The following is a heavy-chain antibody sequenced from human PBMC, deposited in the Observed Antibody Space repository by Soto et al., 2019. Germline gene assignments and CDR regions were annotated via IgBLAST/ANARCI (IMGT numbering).Heavy chain of an antibody. J-gene: IGHJ6*02. CDR2: INHSGST. D-gene: IGHD2-21*01. Sequence: SETLSLTCAVYGGSFSGYYWRWIRQIPGKGLEWIGEINHSGSTNYNPSLKSRVTLSLDTSKKQFSLKVNSVTAADTAVYYCARGGNCGGAGCHSGYHYGMDVWGQGTTVTVSS. CDR3: ARGGNCGGAGCHSGYHYGMDV. CDR1: GGSFSGYY. V-gene: IGHV4-34*01.